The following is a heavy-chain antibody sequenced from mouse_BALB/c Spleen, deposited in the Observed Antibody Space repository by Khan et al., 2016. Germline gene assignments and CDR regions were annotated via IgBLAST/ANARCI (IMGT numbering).Heavy chain of an antibody. CDR2: ISYDGSN. CDR3: ARGAYYGIYCFAY. V-gene: IGHV3-6*02. J-gene: IGHJ3*01. D-gene: IGHD2-10*01. CDR1: GYSITCGYY. Sequence: EVQLQESGPGLVKPSQSLSLTCSVTGYSITCGYYWNWIRQFPGNKLEWMGYISYDGSNNYNPSLKNRISITRATSKNQFFLKLNSVTTEDTATYYCARGAYYGIYCFAYWGQGTLVTVSA.